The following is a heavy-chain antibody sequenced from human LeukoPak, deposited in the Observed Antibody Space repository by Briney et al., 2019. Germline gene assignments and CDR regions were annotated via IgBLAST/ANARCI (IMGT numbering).Heavy chain of an antibody. J-gene: IGHJ4*02. Sequence: ASVKVSCKASGYTFTCYYMHWVRQAPGQGLEWMGRINPNSGGTNYAQKFQGRVTMTRDTSISTAYMELSRLRSDDTAVYYCARDAKSSGYYPRSTSYYFDYWGQGTLVTVSS. V-gene: IGHV1-2*06. D-gene: IGHD3-22*01. CDR1: GYTFTCYY. CDR3: ARDAKSSGYYPRSTSYYFDY. CDR2: INPNSGGT.